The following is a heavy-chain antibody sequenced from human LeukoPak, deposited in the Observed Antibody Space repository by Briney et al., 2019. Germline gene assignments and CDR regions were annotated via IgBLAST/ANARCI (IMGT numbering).Heavy chain of an antibody. Sequence: GGSLRLSCAASGFTFSSYAMHWVRQAPGKGLEWVAVISYDGSNKYYADSVKGRFTISRDNSKNTLYLQMNSLRAEDTAVYYCARVPMFRGVIMAMIVDYWGQGTLVTVSS. V-gene: IGHV3-30-3*01. CDR2: ISYDGSNK. J-gene: IGHJ4*02. CDR1: GFTFSSYA. CDR3: ARVPMFRGVIMAMIVDY. D-gene: IGHD3-10*01.